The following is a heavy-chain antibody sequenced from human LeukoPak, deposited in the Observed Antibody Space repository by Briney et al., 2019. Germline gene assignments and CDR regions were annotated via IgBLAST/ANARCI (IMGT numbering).Heavy chain of an antibody. CDR3: AKSGGYSIIDN. CDR1: GASVSGSNYY. D-gene: IGHD1-26*01. V-gene: IGHV4-39*06. CDR2: IYCSGST. J-gene: IGHJ4*02. Sequence: SETLSLTCAVSGASVSGSNYYWGWIRQPPGKGLEWIGHIYCSGSTSYNASLQRRATTPMDTPTTQFPLRLNSFTASDTPRDCCAKSGGYSIIDNWGQGTRLTVSS.